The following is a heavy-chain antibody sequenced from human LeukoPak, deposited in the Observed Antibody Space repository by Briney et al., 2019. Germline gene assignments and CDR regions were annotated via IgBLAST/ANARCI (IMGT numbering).Heavy chain of an antibody. CDR1: GFTFSTYC. CDR3: VRDFRSADY. Sequence: GGSLRLSCAAFGFTFSTYCMHWVRQAPGKGPMWVSRICPDGTVTNYANSVKARFIISRDNARNTVYLQMNSLRVEDTAVYYCVRDFRSADYWGQGTLVTVSS. J-gene: IGHJ4*02. V-gene: IGHV3-74*01. CDR2: ICPDGTVT.